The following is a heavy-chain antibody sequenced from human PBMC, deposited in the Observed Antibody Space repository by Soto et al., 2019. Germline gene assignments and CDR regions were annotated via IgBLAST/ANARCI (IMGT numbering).Heavy chain of an antibody. CDR3: AAQRGGYSYGFDY. CDR1: GYSIRSGYY. J-gene: IGHJ4*02. V-gene: IGHV4-38-2*01. Sequence: PSETLSLTCAVSGYSIRSGYYWGWIRQPPGKGLEWIATIYHSGLTYYNPSLKSRVTISGDMSKNQFSLKLSSVTAADTAVYYCAAQRGGYSYGFDYCGQGTLLTVSS. CDR2: IYHSGLT. D-gene: IGHD5-18*01.